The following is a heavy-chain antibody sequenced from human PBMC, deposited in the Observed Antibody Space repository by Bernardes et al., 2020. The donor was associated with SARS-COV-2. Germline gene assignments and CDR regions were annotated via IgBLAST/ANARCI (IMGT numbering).Heavy chain of an antibody. CDR1: GGSISSYY. V-gene: IGHV4-59*01. J-gene: IGHJ6*03. Sequence: TLSLTCTVSGGSISSYYWSWIRQPPGKGLEWIGYIYYSGSTNYNPSLKSRVTISVDTSKNQFSLKLSPVTAADTAVYYCARVGTKNYYYYYMDVWGKGTTVTVSS. CDR3: ARVGTKNYYYYYMDV. CDR2: IYYSGST. D-gene: IGHD3-10*01.